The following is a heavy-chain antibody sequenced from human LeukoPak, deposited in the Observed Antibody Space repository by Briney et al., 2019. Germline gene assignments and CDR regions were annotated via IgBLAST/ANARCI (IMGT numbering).Heavy chain of an antibody. Sequence: GGSLRLSCAASGFTFSSYWMSWVRQAPGKGREWVANIKQDGSEKYYVDSVKGRFTISRDNAKNSLYLQMNSLRAEDTAVYYCARKYGAGTIYKPFDYWGQGTLVTVSS. CDR1: GFTFSSYW. CDR2: IKQDGSEK. J-gene: IGHJ4*02. V-gene: IGHV3-7*01. D-gene: IGHD6-13*01. CDR3: ARKYGAGTIYKPFDY.